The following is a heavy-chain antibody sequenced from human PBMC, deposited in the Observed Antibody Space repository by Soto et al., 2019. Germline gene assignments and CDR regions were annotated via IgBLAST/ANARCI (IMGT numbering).Heavy chain of an antibody. CDR1: GFTFSSYA. V-gene: IGHV3-23*01. D-gene: IGHD3-10*01. J-gene: IGHJ3*02. Sequence: GGSLRLSCAASGFTFSSYAMSWVRQAPGKGLEWVSAISGSGGSTYYADSVKGRFTISRDNSKNTLYLQMNSLRAEDTAVYYCAKLGRRSYYYGSGIETTGAFDIWGQGTMVTVSS. CDR2: ISGSGGST. CDR3: AKLGRRSYYYGSGIETTGAFDI.